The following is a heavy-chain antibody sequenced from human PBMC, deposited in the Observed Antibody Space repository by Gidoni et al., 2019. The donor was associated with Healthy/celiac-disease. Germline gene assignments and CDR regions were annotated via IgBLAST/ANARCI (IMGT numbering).Heavy chain of an antibody. CDR1: GGAISSYY. J-gene: IGHJ2*01. D-gene: IGHD6-13*01. CDR3: ARALPGNRVRYFDL. V-gene: IGHV4-59*01. CDR2: IYYSGST. Sequence: VQLQESGPGLVQPSETLSHTCTVSGGAISSYYCSWIRQPPGTGLEWIGYIYYSGSTNYNPSLKSRVTISVDTSKNQFSLKLSSVTAADTAVYYCARALPGNRVRYFDLWGRGTLVTVSS.